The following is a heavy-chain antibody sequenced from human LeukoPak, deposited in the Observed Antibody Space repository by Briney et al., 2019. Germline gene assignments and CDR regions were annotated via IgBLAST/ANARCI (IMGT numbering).Heavy chain of an antibody. V-gene: IGHV3-48*02. CDR2: ISSGGSTI. CDR3: AREPPGNYDDSGHYYAYFDC. CDR1: GFTFSSYS. D-gene: IGHD3-22*01. Sequence: GGSLRLSCAASGFTFSSYSMNWVRQAPGKGLEWVSYISSGGSTIYYADTVKGRFTISRDNARNSLYLQMNGLTDEDTAVYYCAREPPGNYDDSGHYYAYFDCWGQGALVTVSS. J-gene: IGHJ4*02.